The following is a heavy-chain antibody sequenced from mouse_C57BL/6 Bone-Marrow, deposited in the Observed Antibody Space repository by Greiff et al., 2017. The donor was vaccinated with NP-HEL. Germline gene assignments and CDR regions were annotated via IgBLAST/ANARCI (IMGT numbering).Heavy chain of an antibody. CDR3: ARSSGRSFDY. CDR2: INPGSGGT. J-gene: IGHJ2*01. CDR1: GYAFTNYL. V-gene: IGHV1-54*01. D-gene: IGHD1-3*01. Sequence: QVQLQQSGAELVRPGTSVKVSCKASGYAFTNYLIEWVKQRPGQGLEWIGVINPGSGGTNYNEKFKGKATLTADKSSSTAYMQLSSLTSEDSAVYFCARSSGRSFDYWGQGTTLTVSS.